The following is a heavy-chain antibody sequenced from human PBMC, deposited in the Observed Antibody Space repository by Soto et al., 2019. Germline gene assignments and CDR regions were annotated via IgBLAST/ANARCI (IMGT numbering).Heavy chain of an antibody. CDR1: GESISSSSDY. CDR3: ARQRTTVVTQAYFDY. D-gene: IGHD2-21*02. J-gene: IGHJ4*02. V-gene: IGHV4-39*01. CDR2: IYHSGRT. Sequence: SETLSLTCIVSGESISSSSDYWGWIRQPPGKGLEWIGSIYHSGRTYYNPSLKSRVSISIDTSKNQFSLKLSSVTAADTALYYCARQRTTVVTQAYFDYWGEGALVTGSS.